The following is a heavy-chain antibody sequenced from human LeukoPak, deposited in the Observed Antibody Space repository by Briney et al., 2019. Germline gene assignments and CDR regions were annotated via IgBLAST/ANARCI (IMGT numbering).Heavy chain of an antibody. D-gene: IGHD6-19*01. V-gene: IGHV4-34*12. CDR1: GWFLSGFY. Sequence: PSGVLFPTFAGLGWFLSGFYWGRVRPPPREGPGVGGGNNQCWRHNYHPTLKSRVTISVDTSKNQFSLKLSSVTAADTAVYYCARHGPCIAVAGIDCSDYYYYMDVWGKGTTVTISS. J-gene: IGHJ6*03. CDR3: ARHGPCIAVAGIDCSDYYYYMDV. CDR2: NQCWRH.